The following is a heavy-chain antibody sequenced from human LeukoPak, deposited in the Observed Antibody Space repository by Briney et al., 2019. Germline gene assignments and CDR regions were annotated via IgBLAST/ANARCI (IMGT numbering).Heavy chain of an antibody. CDR3: ATAYDILTGYHAFDI. CDR2: IYYSGST. D-gene: IGHD3-9*01. V-gene: IGHV4-59*08. CDR1: GGSISSYY. J-gene: IGHJ3*02. Sequence: SETLSLTCTVSGGSISSYYWSWIRQPPGKGLEWIGYIYYSGSTNYNPSLKSRVTISVDTSKNQFSLKLSSVTAADTAFYYRATAYDILTGYHAFDIWGQGTMVTVSS.